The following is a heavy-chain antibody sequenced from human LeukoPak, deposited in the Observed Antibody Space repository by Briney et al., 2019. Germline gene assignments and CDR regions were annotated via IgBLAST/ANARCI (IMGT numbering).Heavy chain of an antibody. D-gene: IGHD3-22*01. CDR3: AKRDDSGGNLVDL. J-gene: IGHJ4*02. V-gene: IGHV4-39*02. Sequence: TSETLSLTCTVSGGSIRSGSRYWAWIRQPPGKGLEWIGSIYYSGSTYYNPSLENRVTISIDTSKNHFSLKLSSLSAADTSVYYCAKRDDSGGNLVDLWGQGTLVTVS. CDR1: GGSIRSGSRY. CDR2: IYYSGST.